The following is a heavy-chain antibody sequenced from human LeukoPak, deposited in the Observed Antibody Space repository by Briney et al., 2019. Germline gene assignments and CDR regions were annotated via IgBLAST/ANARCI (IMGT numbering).Heavy chain of an antibody. Sequence: GGSLRLSCAASGFTFSSYAMSWVRQVPGKGLEWVSGISGSGGSTTYYADSGKGRFTISRDNSKNTLYLQMNSLRADDTAVYYCAKGWWLDYWGQGTPVTASS. CDR1: GFTFSSYA. J-gene: IGHJ4*02. D-gene: IGHD2-15*01. CDR3: AKGWWLDY. V-gene: IGHV3-23*01. CDR2: ISGSGGSTT.